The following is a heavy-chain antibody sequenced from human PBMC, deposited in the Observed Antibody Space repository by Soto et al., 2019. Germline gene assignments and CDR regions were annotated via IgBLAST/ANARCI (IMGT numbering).Heavy chain of an antibody. CDR2: IIPIFGTA. CDR3: ARDQVYMVRGDNWFDP. V-gene: IGHV1-69*13. D-gene: IGHD3-10*01. CDR1: GGTFSSYA. Sequence: ASVKVSCKASGGTFSSYAISWVRQAPGQGLEWMGGIIPIFGTANYAQKFQGRVTITADESSSTAYMELSSLRSEDTAVYYCARDQVYMVRGDNWFDPWGQGTLVTVSS. J-gene: IGHJ5*02.